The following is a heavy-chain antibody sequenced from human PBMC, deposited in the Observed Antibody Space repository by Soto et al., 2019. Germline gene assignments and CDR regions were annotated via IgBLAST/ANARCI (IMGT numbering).Heavy chain of an antibody. J-gene: IGHJ6*02. CDR3: ARDKRSGRGYSSSYYYYGMDV. D-gene: IGHD6-13*01. CDR2: IYSGGST. CDR1: GFTVSSNY. V-gene: IGHV3-53*04. Sequence: PGGSLRLSCAASGFTVSSNYMSWVRQAPGKGLEWVSVIYSGGSTYYADSVKGRFTISRHNSKNTLYLQMNSLRAEDTAVYYCARDKRSGRGYSSSYYYYGMDVWGQGTTVTVSS.